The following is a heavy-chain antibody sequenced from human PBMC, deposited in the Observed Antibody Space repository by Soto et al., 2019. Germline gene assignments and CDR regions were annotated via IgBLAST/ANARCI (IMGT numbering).Heavy chain of an antibody. V-gene: IGHV1-18*01. CDR1: GYTFTTNG. J-gene: IGHJ6*02. CDR2: ISGYNGHT. Sequence: QVQLVQSGAEVRNPGASGKVSCKPSGYTFTTNGISWVGQPPGQGLEWMGWISGYNGHTKYAQKFQGRVTMTTDTSTSTVYMVLRSLRSDDTAVYYCAREGEMPYYYYGLDVWGQGTTVTVSS. CDR3: AREGEMPYYYYGLDV. D-gene: IGHD3-16*01.